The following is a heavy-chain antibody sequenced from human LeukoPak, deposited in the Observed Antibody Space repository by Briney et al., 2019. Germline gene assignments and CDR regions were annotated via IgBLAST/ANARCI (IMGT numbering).Heavy chain of an antibody. J-gene: IGHJ3*02. Sequence: TGGSLRLSCAASGFTFSSYSMNWVRQAPGKGLEWVSSISSSSSYIYYADSVKGRFTISRNNAKDELYLQMNSLRAEDTAVYYCARDLERFHDAFDIWGQGTMVTVSS. CDR2: ISSSSSYI. CDR1: GFTFSSYS. D-gene: IGHD1-1*01. CDR3: ARDLERFHDAFDI. V-gene: IGHV3-21*01.